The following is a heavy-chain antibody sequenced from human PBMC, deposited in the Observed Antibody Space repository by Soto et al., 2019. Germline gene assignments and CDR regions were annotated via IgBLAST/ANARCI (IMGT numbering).Heavy chain of an antibody. CDR3: KGDGGGGGGY. D-gene: IGHD3-16*01. CDR2: IDEYGNTI. Sequence: EVQLVESGGGLVQPGGSLRLSCAASGFTFSSYWMHWVRQVPGKGLVWVSRIDEYGNTINYADSVRGRFTISRDNEKKTLYVEMNGGRAGNTVLYYCKGDGGGGGGYWGQGTLVTVSS. J-gene: IGHJ4*02. CDR1: GFTFSSYW. V-gene: IGHV3-74*01.